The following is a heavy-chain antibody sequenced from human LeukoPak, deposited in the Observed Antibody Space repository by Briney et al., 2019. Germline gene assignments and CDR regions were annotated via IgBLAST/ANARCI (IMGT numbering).Heavy chain of an antibody. V-gene: IGHV1-69*02. D-gene: IGHD1-26*01. CDR1: GGTFSSYT. CDR3: ASPDDSGSYGYFQH. Sequence: ASVKVSCRASGGTFSSYTISWVRQAPGQGLEWMGRIIPILGIANYAQKFQGRVTITADKSTSTAYMELSSLRSEDTAVYYCASPDDSGSYGYFQHWGQGTLVTVSS. J-gene: IGHJ1*01. CDR2: IIPILGIA.